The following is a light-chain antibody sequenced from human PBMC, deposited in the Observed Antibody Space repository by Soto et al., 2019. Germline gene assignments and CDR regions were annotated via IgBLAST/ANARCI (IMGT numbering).Light chain of an antibody. CDR3: QSYDSSLSGRRDVV. Sequence: QAVVTQPPSVSGAPGQRVTISCTGSSSNIGAGYDVHWYQQLPGTAPKLLIYGNSNRPSGVPDRFSGSKSGTSASLAITGLQAEDEADYYCQSYDSSLSGRRDVVFGGGTKLTVL. J-gene: IGLJ2*01. CDR1: SSNIGAGYD. V-gene: IGLV1-40*01. CDR2: GNS.